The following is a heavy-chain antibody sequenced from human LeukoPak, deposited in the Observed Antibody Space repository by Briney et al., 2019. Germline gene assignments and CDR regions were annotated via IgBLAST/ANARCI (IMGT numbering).Heavy chain of an antibody. CDR2: INYKGGTT. Sequence: PGGSLRLSCAASGFTLSSFSMHWVRQSPGRGLEYVSAINYKGGTTYYADSVKGRFTISRDNSKNTLYLQMNSLRAEDTAVYYCAKSRIHGFGELLDWGQGTLVTVSS. V-gene: IGHV3-64*02. CDR3: AKSRIHGFGELLD. CDR1: GFTLSSFS. J-gene: IGHJ4*02. D-gene: IGHD3-10*01.